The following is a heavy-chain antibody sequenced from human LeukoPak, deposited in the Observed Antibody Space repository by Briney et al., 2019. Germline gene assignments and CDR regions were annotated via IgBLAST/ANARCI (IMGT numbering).Heavy chain of an antibody. Sequence: PSETLSLTCTVSGGSISSSTYYWDWIRQPPGKGLEWIGYIYHSGSTKYNPSLKSRVTISVDTSKNQFSLKLSSVTAADTAVYYCARDGYSGNDGLWGQGTLVTVSS. D-gene: IGHD5-12*01. CDR2: IYHSGST. V-gene: IGHV4-61*01. CDR1: GGSISSSTYY. J-gene: IGHJ4*02. CDR3: ARDGYSGNDGL.